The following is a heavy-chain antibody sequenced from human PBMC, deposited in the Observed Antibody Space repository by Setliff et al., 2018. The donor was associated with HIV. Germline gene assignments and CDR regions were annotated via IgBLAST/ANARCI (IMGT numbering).Heavy chain of an antibody. CDR1: GFPFGDYA. V-gene: IGHV3-49*04. J-gene: IGHJ4*02. CDR2: IRSKAYGGTT. D-gene: IGHD5-12*01. Sequence: PGGSLRLSCTASGFPFGDYAMSWVRQAPGKGLEWVGFIRSKAYGGTTEYAAAVKGRFTISRDDSKNTLSLQMNSLKTEDTAVYYCATEGYNRPLDYWGQGTLVTVSS. CDR3: ATEGYNRPLDY.